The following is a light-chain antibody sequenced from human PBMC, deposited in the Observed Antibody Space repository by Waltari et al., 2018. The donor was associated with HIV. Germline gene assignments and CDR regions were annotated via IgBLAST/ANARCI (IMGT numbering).Light chain of an antibody. CDR1: QSFLYNSNNINN. CDR3: QQYYSTPYT. CDR2: WAS. J-gene: IGKJ2*01. Sequence: DIVITFFPDFLPLSLGFMATLNRMSSQSFLYNSNNINNLAWYQQKPGQPPKLLIYWASTRESGVPDRFSGSGSGTDFTLTISSLQAEDVAIYYCQQYYSTPYTFGQGTKLEIK. V-gene: IGKV4-1*01.